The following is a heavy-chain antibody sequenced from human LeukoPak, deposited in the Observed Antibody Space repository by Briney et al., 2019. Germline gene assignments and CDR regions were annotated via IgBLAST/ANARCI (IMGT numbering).Heavy chain of an antibody. Sequence: ASVKVSCKASGGTFSSYAISWVRQAPGRGLEWMGGILPMFGTASYAQKFQGRVTITADESTSTAYMELNSLRSEDTAVYYCARDGSAYWGQGTLVTVSS. D-gene: IGHD3-10*01. CDR3: ARDGSAY. CDR1: GGTFSSYA. CDR2: ILPMFGTA. J-gene: IGHJ4*02. V-gene: IGHV1-69*13.